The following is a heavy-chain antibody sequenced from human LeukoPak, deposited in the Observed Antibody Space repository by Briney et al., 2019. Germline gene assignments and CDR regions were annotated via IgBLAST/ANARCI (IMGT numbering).Heavy chain of an antibody. Sequence: GASVKVSCKASGYTFTSYYMHWVRQAPGQGLEWMGIINPSGGSTSYAQKFQGGVTMTRDTSTSTVYMELSSLRSEDTAVYYCAREIIAAAGNVFSDYYYYYGMDVWGQGTTVTVSS. CDR2: INPSGGST. D-gene: IGHD6-13*01. CDR1: GYTFTSYY. J-gene: IGHJ6*02. CDR3: AREIIAAAGNVFSDYYYYYGMDV. V-gene: IGHV1-46*01.